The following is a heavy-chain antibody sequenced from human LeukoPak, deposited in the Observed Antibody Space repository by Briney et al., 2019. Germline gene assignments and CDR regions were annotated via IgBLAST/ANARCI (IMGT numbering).Heavy chain of an antibody. D-gene: IGHD6-13*01. Sequence: PERSLRLSCAASEFTFSTYGMHWVRQAPGKGLEWVAVISYDGSYKFYADSVKVRFTISRDNSKSTLYLQMNSLRAEDTAVYYCAKDRYSGLNTIDYWGQGTLVTVSS. CDR2: ISYDGSYK. J-gene: IGHJ4*02. CDR1: EFTFSTYG. V-gene: IGHV3-30*18. CDR3: AKDRYSGLNTIDY.